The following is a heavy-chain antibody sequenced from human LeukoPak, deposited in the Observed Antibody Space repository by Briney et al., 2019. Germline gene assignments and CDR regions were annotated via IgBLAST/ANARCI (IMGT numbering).Heavy chain of an antibody. Sequence: PSETLSLTCTVSGGSISSYYWGWIRQPAEKGLEWIGRIYTSGSTNYNPSLKSRVTISVDTSKNQFSLKLSSVTAADTAVYYCAKDGYCTNGVCNSVFYMDVWGKGTTVTVSS. V-gene: IGHV4-4*07. D-gene: IGHD2-8*01. CDR1: GGSISSYY. J-gene: IGHJ6*03. CDR3: AKDGYCTNGVCNSVFYMDV. CDR2: IYTSGST.